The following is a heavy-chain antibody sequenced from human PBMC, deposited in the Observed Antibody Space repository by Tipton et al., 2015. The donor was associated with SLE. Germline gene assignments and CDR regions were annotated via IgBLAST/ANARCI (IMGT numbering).Heavy chain of an antibody. CDR3: VKGRAPHSNYVGWFYP. J-gene: IGHJ5*02. V-gene: IGHV3-23*01. D-gene: IGHD4-11*01. CDR2: ISGSGGST. CDR1: GFTFSSYA. Sequence: SLRLYCAASGFTFSSYAMRWVRQAPGKGLEWVSAISGSGGSTYYADSVKGRFTISRDNSKNTLYLQMSSLRAEDTAVYYCVKGRAPHSNYVGWFYPWGQGTLVTVSS.